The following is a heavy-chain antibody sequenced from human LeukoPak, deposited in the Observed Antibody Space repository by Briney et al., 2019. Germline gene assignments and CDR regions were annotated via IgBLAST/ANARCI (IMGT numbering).Heavy chain of an antibody. D-gene: IGHD6-13*01. Sequence: SETLSLTCTVSGGSISSYYWSWIRQPPGKGLEWIGYIYYSGSTNYNPSLKSRVTISVDTSKNQFSLKLNSVTAADTAVYYCARGGIAAAGKLFFDYWGQGTLVTVSS. CDR1: GGSISSYY. CDR3: ARGGIAAAGKLFFDY. CDR2: IYYSGST. V-gene: IGHV4-59*01. J-gene: IGHJ4*02.